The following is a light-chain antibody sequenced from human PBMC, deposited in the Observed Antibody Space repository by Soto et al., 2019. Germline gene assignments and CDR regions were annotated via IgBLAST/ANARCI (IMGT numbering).Light chain of an antibody. CDR1: SGHSSYA. CDR2: LNSDGSH. CDR3: QTWGTGYWV. Sequence: QSVLTQSPSASASLGASVKLTCTLSSGHSSYAIAWHQQMPEKGPRYLMKLNSDGSHNKGDGIPDRFSGSSSGAERYLTISSLQSEDEADYYCQTWGTGYWVFGGGTKVTVL. J-gene: IGLJ3*02. V-gene: IGLV4-69*01.